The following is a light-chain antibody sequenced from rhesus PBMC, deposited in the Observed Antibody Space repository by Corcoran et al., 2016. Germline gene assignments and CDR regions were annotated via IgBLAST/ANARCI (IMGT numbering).Light chain of an antibody. V-gene: IGKV1S12*01. CDR1: QNIYSN. CDR3: QHYYDNPYS. J-gene: IGKJ2*01. Sequence: DIQMTQSPSALSASVGDRVTISCRASQNIYSNLAWYQQKPGKAPMLLIYAASSLQPVIPSRFSGRGSGTDFTLTISSLQPEDSAAYYCQHYYDNPYSFGQGTKVEIK. CDR2: AAS.